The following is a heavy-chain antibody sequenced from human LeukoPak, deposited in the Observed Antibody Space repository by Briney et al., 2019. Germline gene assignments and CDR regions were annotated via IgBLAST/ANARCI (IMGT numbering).Heavy chain of an antibody. V-gene: IGHV3-21*01. CDR3: ARTPSIVGYTSRELGHWYFDL. D-gene: IGHD6-13*01. CDR2: ISGSSSYI. Sequence: GGSLRLSCAASGFTFSSYSMNWVRQAPGKGLEWLSSISGSSSYIYYADSVKGRFTISGDNARNSLYLQMKSLRAEDTAVYYCARTPSIVGYTSRELGHWYFDLWGRGTPVTVSS. CDR1: GFTFSSYS. J-gene: IGHJ2*01.